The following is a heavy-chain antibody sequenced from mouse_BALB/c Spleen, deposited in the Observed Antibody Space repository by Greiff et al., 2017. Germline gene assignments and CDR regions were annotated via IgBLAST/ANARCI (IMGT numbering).Heavy chain of an antibody. CDR3: TRDRRGDGYAMDY. CDR1: GFTFSSYT. D-gene: IGHD2-3*01. Sequence: VQLKESGGGLVKPGGSLKLSCAASGFTFSSYTMSWVRQTPEKRLEWVATISSGGSYTYYPDSVKGRFTISRDNAKNTLYLQMSSLKSEDTAMYYCTRDRRGDGYAMDYWGQGTSVTVSS. V-gene: IGHV5-6-4*01. J-gene: IGHJ4*01. CDR2: ISSGGSYT.